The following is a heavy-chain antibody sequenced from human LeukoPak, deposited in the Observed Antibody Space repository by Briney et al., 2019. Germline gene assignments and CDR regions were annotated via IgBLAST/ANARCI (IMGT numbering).Heavy chain of an antibody. CDR1: GDSVSSNSAA. CDR2: TYYRSKWYD. J-gene: IGHJ4*02. Sequence: SQTLSLTCAISGDSVSSNSAAWNWIRQSPSRGLEWLGRTYYRSKWYDDYAVSVRSRITINPDTSKNQFSLQLKSVTPEDTAVYFCARDWDAGGYSGYDYLDYWGQGTLVTVSS. CDR3: ARDWDAGGYSGYDYLDY. D-gene: IGHD5-12*01. V-gene: IGHV6-1*01.